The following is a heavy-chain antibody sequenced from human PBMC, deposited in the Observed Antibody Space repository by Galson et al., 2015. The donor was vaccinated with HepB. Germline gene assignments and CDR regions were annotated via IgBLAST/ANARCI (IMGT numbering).Heavy chain of an antibody. V-gene: IGHV3-74*01. CDR1: GFTFSSYW. D-gene: IGHD2-8*01. CDR2: IKSDGSST. J-gene: IGHJ4*02. Sequence: SLRLSCAASGFTFSSYWMDWVRQAPGKGLVWVSRIKSDGSSTYYADSVKGRFTISRDNAKNTLYLQMNSLRVEDTAVYYCARGNTYEGFDYWGQGALVTVSS. CDR3: ARGNTYEGFDY.